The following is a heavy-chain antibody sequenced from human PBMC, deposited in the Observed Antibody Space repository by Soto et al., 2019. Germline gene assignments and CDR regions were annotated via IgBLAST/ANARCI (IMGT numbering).Heavy chain of an antibody. D-gene: IGHD5-18*01. CDR2: IYYSGST. V-gene: IGHV4-59*01. J-gene: IGHJ4*02. CDR1: GGSISSYY. Sequence: QVQLQESGPGLVKPSETLSLTCTVSGGSISSYYWSWIRQPPGKGLEWIGYIYYSGSTNYNPSLKSRVTLSVHMSKYQFSRKLRSVTAADVAILYCSSALDSPGPGFDYWGQGTLGTVSS. CDR3: SSALDSPGPGFDY.